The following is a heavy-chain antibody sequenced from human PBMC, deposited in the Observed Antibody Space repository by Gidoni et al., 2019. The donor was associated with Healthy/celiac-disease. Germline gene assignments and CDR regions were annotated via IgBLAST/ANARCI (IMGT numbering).Heavy chain of an antibody. CDR3: AATYCSGGSCYYYYYYGMDV. D-gene: IGHD2-15*01. CDR1: GFTFSSYA. CDR2: ISGSGGST. V-gene: IGHV3-23*04. Sequence: EVQLVESGGGLVQPGGSLRLSCAASGFTFSSYAMSWVRQAPGKGLEWVSAISGSGGSTYYADTVKGRFTISRDNSKNTLYLQMNSLRAEDTAVYYCAATYCSGGSCYYYYYYGMDVWGQGTTVTVSS. J-gene: IGHJ6*02.